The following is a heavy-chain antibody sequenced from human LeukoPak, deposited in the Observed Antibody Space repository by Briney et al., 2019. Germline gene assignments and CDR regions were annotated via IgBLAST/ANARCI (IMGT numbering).Heavy chain of an antibody. D-gene: IGHD3-22*01. V-gene: IGHV3-23*01. CDR1: GYTFTSYY. CDR3: AKGITMIVVVYPD. Sequence: SCKASGYTFTSYYMHWVRQAPGKGLEWVSAISGSGGSTYYADSVKGRFTISRDNSKNTLYLQMNSLRAEDTAVYYCAKGITMIVVVYPDWGQGTLVTVSS. CDR2: ISGSGGST. J-gene: IGHJ4*02.